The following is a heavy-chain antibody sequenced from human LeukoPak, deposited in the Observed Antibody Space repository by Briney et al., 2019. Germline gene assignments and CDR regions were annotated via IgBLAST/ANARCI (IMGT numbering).Heavy chain of an antibody. V-gene: IGHV3-23*01. CDR1: GFTFSSYA. J-gene: IGHJ4*02. CDR3: ARGPEYSSSYPFDY. Sequence: GGSLRLSCAASGFTFSSYATSWVRQAPGKGLEWVSAISGSGGSTYYADSVKGRFTISRDNSKNTLYLQMNSLRAEDTAVYYCARGPEYSSSYPFDYWGQGTLVTVSS. D-gene: IGHD6-6*01. CDR2: ISGSGGST.